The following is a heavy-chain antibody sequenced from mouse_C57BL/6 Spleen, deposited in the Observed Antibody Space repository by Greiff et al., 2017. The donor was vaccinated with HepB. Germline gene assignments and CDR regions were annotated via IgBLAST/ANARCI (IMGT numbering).Heavy chain of an antibody. J-gene: IGHJ3*01. CDR1: GYAFSSSW. V-gene: IGHV1-82*01. CDR3: ATYYGSGWFAY. D-gene: IGHD1-1*01. CDR2: IYPGNGDT. Sequence: VQLQESGPELVKPGASVKISCKASGYAFSSSWMNWVKQRPGKGLEWIGRIYPGNGDTNYNGKFKGKATLTADKSASTAYMQLSSLTSEDSAVYFCATYYGSGWFAYWGQGTLVTVSA.